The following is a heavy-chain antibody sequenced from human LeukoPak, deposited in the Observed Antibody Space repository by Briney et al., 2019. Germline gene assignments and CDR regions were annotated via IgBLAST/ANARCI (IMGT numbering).Heavy chain of an antibody. D-gene: IGHD2-2*01. CDR2: IYYTGNT. CDR1: GDSITGYY. CDR3: ARWGTYASTSNWFDP. V-gene: IGHV4-39*07. J-gene: IGHJ5*02. Sequence: KPSETLSLTCSVSGDSITGYYWGWIRQPPGKGLEWIGNIYYTGNTYYNSSLKSRVTISLDTSKNQFSLRLSSVTAADTAVYYCARWGTYASTSNWFDPWGQGTLVTVSS.